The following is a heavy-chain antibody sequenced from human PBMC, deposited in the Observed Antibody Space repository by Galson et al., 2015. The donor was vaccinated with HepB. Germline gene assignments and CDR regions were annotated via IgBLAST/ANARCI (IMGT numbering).Heavy chain of an antibody. CDR3: AKGTMIVVVIPFDY. Sequence: SSYAMSWVRQAPGKGLEWVSAISGSGGSTYYADSVKGRFAISRDNSKNTLYLQMNSLRAEDTAVYYCAKGTMIVVVIPFDYWGQGTLVTVSS. V-gene: IGHV3-23*01. CDR1: SSYA. D-gene: IGHD3-22*01. J-gene: IGHJ4*02. CDR2: ISGSGGST.